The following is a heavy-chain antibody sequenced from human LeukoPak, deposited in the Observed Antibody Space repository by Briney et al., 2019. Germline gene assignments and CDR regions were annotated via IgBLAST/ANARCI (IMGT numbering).Heavy chain of an antibody. CDR3: AKARYTSPYYLDF. J-gene: IGHJ4*02. CDR1: GFSFSRYS. Sequence: GGSLRLSCAASGFSFSRYSMYWVRQAPGKGLEWVSLVIGNGDITYYADSVKGRFTISRDNSKNMRYLQMNSLRVEDTAVYYCAKARYTSPYYLDFWGQGTLVTFSS. V-gene: IGHV3-23*01. CDR2: VIGNGDIT. D-gene: IGHD2-2*01.